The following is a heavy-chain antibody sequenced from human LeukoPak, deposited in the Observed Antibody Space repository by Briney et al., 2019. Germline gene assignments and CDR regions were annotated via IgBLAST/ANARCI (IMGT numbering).Heavy chain of an antibody. CDR2: NNPNSGGT. CDR1: GYTFTGYY. V-gene: IGHV1-2*02. J-gene: IGHJ3*02. CDR3: GRVSCGGNCYSLIGTFDI. Sequence: GASVKVSCKASGYTFTGYYMHWVRQAPGQGLEWMGWNNPNSGGTNYAQKFQGRVTMTRDTSISTAYMEMSSLRSEDTAVYYCGRVSCGGNCYSLIGTFDIWGQGTMVTVSS. D-gene: IGHD2-15*01.